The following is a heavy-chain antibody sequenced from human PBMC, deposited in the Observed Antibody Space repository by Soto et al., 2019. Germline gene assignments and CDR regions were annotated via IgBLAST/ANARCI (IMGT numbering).Heavy chain of an antibody. D-gene: IGHD2-15*01. V-gene: IGHV2-70*11. J-gene: IGHJ6*03. CDR1: GFSLSTSGMC. CDR3: ARMPGYCSGGSCYRNYYYYYMDV. CDR2: IDWDDDK. Sequence: SGPTLVNPTQTLTLTCTFSGFSLSTSGMCVSWIRQPPGKALEWLARIDWDDDKYYSTSLKTRLTISKDTSKNQVVLTMTNMEPVDTAAYYCARMPGYCSGGSCYRNYYYYYMDVWGKGTTVTVSS.